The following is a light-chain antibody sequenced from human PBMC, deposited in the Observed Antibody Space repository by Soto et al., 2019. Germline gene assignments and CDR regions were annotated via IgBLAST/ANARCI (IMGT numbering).Light chain of an antibody. CDR3: ISFTSSSTFV. CDR1: SSSIGAGYD. V-gene: IGLV1-40*01. Sequence: QSALTQPPSVSGAPGQRVTISCTGSSSSIGAGYDVHWYQQLPGTAPKLLIYANTNRPSGVPGRFSGSKSGTSAPLTISGLQAEDEADYYCISFTSSSTFVFGTGTKVTVL. CDR2: ANT. J-gene: IGLJ1*01.